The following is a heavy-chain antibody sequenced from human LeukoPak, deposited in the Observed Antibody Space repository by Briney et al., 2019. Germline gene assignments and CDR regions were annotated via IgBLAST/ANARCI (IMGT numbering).Heavy chain of an antibody. CDR1: GGSISSSSYY. V-gene: IGHV4-39*01. CDR2: IYYSGST. D-gene: IGHD3-3*01. CDR3: ASQYYDFWSGYYTDEYHFDY. J-gene: IGHJ4*02. Sequence: PSETLSLTCTVSGGSISSSSYYWGWIRQPPGKGLEWIGSIYYSGSTYYNPSLKSRVTISVDTSKNQFSLKLSSVTAADTAVYYCASQYYDFWSGYYTDEYHFDYWGQGTLVTVSS.